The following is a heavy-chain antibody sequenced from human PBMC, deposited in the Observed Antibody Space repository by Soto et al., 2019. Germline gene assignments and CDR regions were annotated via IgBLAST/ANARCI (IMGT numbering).Heavy chain of an antibody. CDR3: ARSVFP. CDR2: I. CDR1: GGSISSGGYY. V-gene: IGHV4-31*03. Sequence: QVQLQESGPGLVKPSQTLSLTCTVSGGSISSGGYYWSWIRQHPGKGLEWIGYIYNPSLKSRVTISVATSKNQFSRKLSSVTAADTAVYYCARSVFPWGQGTLVTVSS. J-gene: IGHJ5*02.